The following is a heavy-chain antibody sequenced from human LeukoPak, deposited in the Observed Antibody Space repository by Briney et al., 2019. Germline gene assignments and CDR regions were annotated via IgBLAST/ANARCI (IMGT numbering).Heavy chain of an antibody. CDR2: INHSGST. D-gene: IGHD4-17*01. J-gene: IGHJ4*02. Sequence: SETLSLTCAVYGGSFSGYYWSWIRQPPGKGLERIGDINHSGSTNYNPSLKSRVTISVDTSKNQFSVKLSSVTAADTAAYYCARGTMTTVTYYFDYWGQGTLVTVSS. V-gene: IGHV4-34*01. CDR3: ARGTMTTVTYYFDY. CDR1: GGSFSGYY.